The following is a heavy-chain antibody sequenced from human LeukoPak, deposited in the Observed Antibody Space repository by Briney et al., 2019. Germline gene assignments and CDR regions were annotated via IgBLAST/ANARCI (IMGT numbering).Heavy chain of an antibody. Sequence: ASVKVSCKASGYAFASHYMHWVRQAPGQGFEWMGKINPIDGRTTYAQKFQGRVNMPSGMSTSTVYMELSSLRSGDTAVYYCARGEGSQGIPTSIYDYWGQGTLVTVSS. CDR2: INPIDGRT. J-gene: IGHJ4*02. D-gene: IGHD2-2*01. V-gene: IGHV1-46*01. CDR1: GYAFASHY. CDR3: ARGEGSQGIPTSIYDY.